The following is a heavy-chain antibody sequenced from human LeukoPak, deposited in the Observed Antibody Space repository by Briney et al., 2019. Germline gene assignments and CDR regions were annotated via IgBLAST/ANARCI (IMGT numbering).Heavy chain of an antibody. V-gene: IGHV3-23*01. CDR1: GFTFSSYA. CDR3: ARVKVTGYYFDAFDI. Sequence: PGGSLRLSCAASGFTFSSYAMSWVRQAPGKGLEWVSAISGSGGSTYYADSVKGRFTISRDNAKNSLYLQMNSLRAEDTAVYYCARVKVTGYYFDAFDIWGQGTMVTVSS. D-gene: IGHD3-9*01. J-gene: IGHJ3*02. CDR2: ISGSGGST.